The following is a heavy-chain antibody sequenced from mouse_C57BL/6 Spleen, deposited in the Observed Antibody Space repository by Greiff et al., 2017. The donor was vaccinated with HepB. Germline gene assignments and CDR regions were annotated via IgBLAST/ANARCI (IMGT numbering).Heavy chain of an antibody. CDR1: GYTFTSYG. CDR3: ARDGYYEAMDY. D-gene: IGHD2-3*01. CDR2: IYPGDGDT. Sequence: VQLQQSGAELARPGASVKLSCKASGYTFTSYGISWVKQRPGKGLEWIGQIYPGDGDTNYNGKFKGKATLTADKSSSTAYMQLSSLTSEDSAVYFCARDGYYEAMDYWGQGTSVTVSS. V-gene: IGHV1-80*01. J-gene: IGHJ4*01.